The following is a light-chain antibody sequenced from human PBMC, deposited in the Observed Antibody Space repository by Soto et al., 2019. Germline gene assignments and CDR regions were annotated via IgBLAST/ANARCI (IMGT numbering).Light chain of an antibody. CDR2: SNN. J-gene: IGLJ1*01. Sequence: QSVLTQPPSASGTPGQRVTISCSGSSSNIGSNTANWYQQLPGTAPKLLIYSNNQRPSGVPDRFSGSKSGTSASLAISGLQSEDEAEYDCAAWDASLDGGVFGTGTKLTVL. CDR3: AAWDASLDGGV. CDR1: SSNIGSNT. V-gene: IGLV1-44*01.